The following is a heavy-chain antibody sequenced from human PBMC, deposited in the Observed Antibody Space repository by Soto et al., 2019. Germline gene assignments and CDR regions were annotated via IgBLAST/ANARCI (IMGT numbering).Heavy chain of an antibody. CDR1: GFTFSSYW. CDR2: IKQDGSEK. J-gene: IGHJ5*02. V-gene: IGHV3-7*01. D-gene: IGHD3-10*01. Sequence: EVQLVESGGGLVQPGGSLRLSCAASGFTFSSYWMSWVRQAPGKGLEWVANIKQDGSEKYYVDSVKGRFTISRDNAKNSLYLQRNSLRAEYTAVYYCARGGVLLWFGELLSGDWFDPWGQGTLVTVSS. CDR3: ARGGVLLWFGELLSGDWFDP.